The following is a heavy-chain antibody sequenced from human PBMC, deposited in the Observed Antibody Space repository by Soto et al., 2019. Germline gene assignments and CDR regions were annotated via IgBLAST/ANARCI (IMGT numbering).Heavy chain of an antibody. J-gene: IGHJ4*02. D-gene: IGHD3-10*01. V-gene: IGHV4-30-2*01. CDR1: GGSISSGGYS. CDR2: IYHSGST. CDR3: ASYYWGLDY. Sequence: SETLSLTCAVSGGSISSGGYSWSWIRQPPGKGLEWIGYIYHSGSTYYNPSLKSRVTISVDRSKNQFSLKLSSVTAADTAVYYCASYYWGLDYWGQGTLVTVSS.